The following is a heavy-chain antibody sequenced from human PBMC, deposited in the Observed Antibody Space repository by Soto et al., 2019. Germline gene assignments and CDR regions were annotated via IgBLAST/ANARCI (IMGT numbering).Heavy chain of an antibody. Sequence: PSQTLSLTFAIPGDSGPSNSVPWTWIRQSPPGGLEWLGRTYYRSKWYNAYALSVKSRITINPDTSKNQFSLQLNSVTPEDTAVYFCARDAGKATGMDVWGQGTTVTVSS. D-gene: IGHD6-13*01. CDR1: GDSGPSNSVP. CDR2: TYYRSKWYN. J-gene: IGHJ6*02. CDR3: ARDAGKATGMDV. V-gene: IGHV6-1*01.